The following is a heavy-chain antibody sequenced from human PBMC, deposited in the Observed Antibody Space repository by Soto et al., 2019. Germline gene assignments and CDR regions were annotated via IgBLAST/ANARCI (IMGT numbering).Heavy chain of an antibody. CDR3: ARHPSSYNWFDP. J-gene: IGHJ5*02. D-gene: IGHD6-6*01. Sequence: GESLKISCQGSGYTFTHYWITWVRQTPGKGLEWMGRINPSDSYTNYSPSFQGHVIFSVDKSVNTAYLQWDSLTASDSATYFCARHPSSYNWFDPWGQGTLVTVSS. CDR1: GYTFTHYW. CDR2: INPSDSYT. V-gene: IGHV5-10-1*01.